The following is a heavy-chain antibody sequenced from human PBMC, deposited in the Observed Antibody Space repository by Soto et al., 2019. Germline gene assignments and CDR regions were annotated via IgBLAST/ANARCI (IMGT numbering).Heavy chain of an antibody. CDR2: ISGYNGDT. J-gene: IGHJ6*02. V-gene: IGHV1-18*01. Sequence: QGQLVQSGGEVKKPGASVKVSCKASGYTFTRYGISWVRQAPGQGLEWMGWISGYNGDTKYAQKFQGRVTMTVDTSTTTAYMELRSLTSDDRAVYYCAKTGQPPYYYYGMDVWGQGTTVTVSS. CDR1: GYTFTRYG. D-gene: IGHD7-27*01. CDR3: AKTGQPPYYYYGMDV.